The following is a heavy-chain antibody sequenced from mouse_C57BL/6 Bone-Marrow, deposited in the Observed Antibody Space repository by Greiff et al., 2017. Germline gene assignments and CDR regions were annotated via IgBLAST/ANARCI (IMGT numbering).Heavy chain of an antibody. CDR3: ARDYSNFYYAMDY. CDR2: ISYDGSN. J-gene: IGHJ4*01. Sequence: EVKLVESGPGLVKPSQSLSLTCSVTGYSITSGYYWNWIRQFPGNKLEWMGYISYDGSNNYNPSLKNRISITRDTSKNQFFRKLNSVTTEDTATYYCARDYSNFYYAMDYWGQGTSVTVSS. D-gene: IGHD2-5*01. CDR1: GYSITSGYY. V-gene: IGHV3-6*01.